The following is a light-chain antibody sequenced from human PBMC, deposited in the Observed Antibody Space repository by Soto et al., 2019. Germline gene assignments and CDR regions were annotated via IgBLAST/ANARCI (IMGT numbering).Light chain of an antibody. CDR2: DAS. CDR3: QQYGSSPGWT. J-gene: IGKJ1*01. V-gene: IGKV3-20*01. CDR1: QGVSSY. Sequence: EIELIQSPSTLSLSQGKRATLSCRVSQGVSSYLAWYQQKPGQAPRLLIYDASNRATGIPARFSGSGSGTDFTLTISRLEPEDFAVYYCQQYGSSPGWTFGQGTKLDI.